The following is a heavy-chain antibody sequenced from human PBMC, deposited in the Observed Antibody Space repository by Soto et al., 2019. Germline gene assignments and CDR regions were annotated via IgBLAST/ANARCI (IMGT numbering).Heavy chain of an antibody. CDR2: ISTNGGST. Sequence: GGSLRLSCSASGFTFSIYAMHWVGQALGKGLEYVSSISTNGGSTDYADPVKGRFTISRDNSKSTLYLQMNSLRAEDTALYYCAKGRSYYYYYGVDVWGQGTTVTVSS. CDR3: AKGRSYYYYYGVDV. CDR1: GFTFSIYA. J-gene: IGHJ6*02. V-gene: IGHV3-64*04.